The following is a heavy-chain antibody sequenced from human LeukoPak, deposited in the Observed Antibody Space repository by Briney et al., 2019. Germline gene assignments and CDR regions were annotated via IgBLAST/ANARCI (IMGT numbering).Heavy chain of an antibody. CDR2: ISWDGGST. CDR1: GFTFDDYA. V-gene: IGHV3-43D*03. J-gene: IGHJ4*02. CDR3: AKDIRGSTSWYGLDY. Sequence: GGSLRLSCAASGFTFDDYAMHWVRQAPGKGLEWVSLISWDGGSTHYADSVKGRFTISRDNSKNSLYLQMNSLRAEDTALYYCAKDIRGSTSWYGLDYWGQGTLVAVSS. D-gene: IGHD2-2*01.